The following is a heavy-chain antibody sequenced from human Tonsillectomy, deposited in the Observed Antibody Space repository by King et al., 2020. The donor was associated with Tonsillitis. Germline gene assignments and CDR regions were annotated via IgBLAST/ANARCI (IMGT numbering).Heavy chain of an antibody. CDR3: LRGYSTYWYFDL. V-gene: IGHV5-51*03. CDR1: GYSCTSYW. J-gene: IGHJ2*01. D-gene: IGHD5-18*01. Sequence: GEARKSSWKGSGYSCTSYWSGWVRQMPGKGLEWMGIIYPGDSDTRYSPSFQGQVTIPADKSISTAYLQWSSLKASDTAMYSCLRGYSTYWYFDLWGCGTLVTVSS. CDR2: IYPGDSDT.